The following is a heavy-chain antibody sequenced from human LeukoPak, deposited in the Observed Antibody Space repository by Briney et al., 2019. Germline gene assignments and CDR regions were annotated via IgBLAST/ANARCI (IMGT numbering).Heavy chain of an antibody. CDR1: GGSFSGYY. D-gene: IGHD6-13*01. CDR2: INHSGST. V-gene: IGHV4-34*01. CDR3: ARVVEQQLGVFYYYYGMDV. J-gene: IGHJ6*02. Sequence: SETLSLTCAVYGGSFSGYYWSWIRQPPGKGLEWIGAINHSGSTNYNPSLKSRVTISVDTSKNQISLKLSSVTAADTAVYYCARVVEQQLGVFYYYYGMDVWGQGTTVTVSS.